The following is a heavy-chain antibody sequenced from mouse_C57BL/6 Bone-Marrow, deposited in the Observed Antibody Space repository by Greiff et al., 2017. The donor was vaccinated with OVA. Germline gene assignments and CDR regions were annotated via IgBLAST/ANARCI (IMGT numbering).Heavy chain of an antibody. V-gene: IGHV5-17*01. D-gene: IGHD2-5*01. J-gene: IGHJ1*03. CDR2: ISSGSSTI. CDR3: AKGDYSNYEGYFDV. Sequence: EVQLQQSGGGLVKPGGSLKLSCAASGFTFSDYGMHWVRQAPEKGLEWVAYISSGSSTIYYADTVKGRFTISRDNAKNTLFLQMTSLRSEDTAMYYCAKGDYSNYEGYFDVWGTGTTVTVSS. CDR1: GFTFSDYG.